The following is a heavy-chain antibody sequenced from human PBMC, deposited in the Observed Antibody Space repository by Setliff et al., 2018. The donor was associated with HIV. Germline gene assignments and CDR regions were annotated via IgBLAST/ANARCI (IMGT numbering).Heavy chain of an antibody. CDR3: ARIPNHSSGFDY. Sequence: SVKVSCKASGGTFRSHEISWVRQAPGQGLEWMGGIVPILNTGNYAPKFQGRVTITADESTTTAYMELSSLRSADTAVYYCARIPNHSSGFDYWGQGTPVTVSS. V-gene: IGHV1-69*13. CDR2: IVPILNTG. J-gene: IGHJ4*02. CDR1: GGTFRSHE. D-gene: IGHD3-22*01.